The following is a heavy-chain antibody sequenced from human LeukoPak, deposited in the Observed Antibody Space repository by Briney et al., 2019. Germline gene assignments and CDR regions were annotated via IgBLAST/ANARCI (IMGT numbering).Heavy chain of an antibody. CDR3: ARVMNREGTNY. V-gene: IGHV1-2*02. J-gene: IGHJ4*02. CDR1: GYTFTGYY. Sequence: ASVKVSCKASGYTFTGYYMHWVRQVPGQGLEWMGWINPNSGGTKYAQKFQGRVSMTRDTSISTAYMELNRLRSDDTAVYYCARVMNREGTNYWGQGTLVTVSS. CDR2: INPNSGGT. D-gene: IGHD1/OR15-1a*01.